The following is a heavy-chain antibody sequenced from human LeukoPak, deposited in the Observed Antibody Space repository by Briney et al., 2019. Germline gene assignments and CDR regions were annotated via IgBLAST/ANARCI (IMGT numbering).Heavy chain of an antibody. CDR2: ISYDGSNK. CDR1: GFTFSSYA. J-gene: IGHJ4*02. D-gene: IGHD3-22*01. CDR3: ARPFGAYYYDSSGYYNY. V-gene: IGHV3-30-3*01. Sequence: PGGSLRLSCAASGFTFSSYAMHWVRQAPGKGLEWVAVISYDGSNKYYADSVKGRFTISRDNSKNTLYLQMNSLRAEDTAVYYCARPFGAYYYDSSGYYNYWGQGTLVTVSS.